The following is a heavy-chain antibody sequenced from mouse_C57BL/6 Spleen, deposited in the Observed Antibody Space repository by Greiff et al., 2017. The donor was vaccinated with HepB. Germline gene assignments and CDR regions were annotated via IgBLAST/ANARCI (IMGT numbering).Heavy chain of an antibody. J-gene: IGHJ1*03. CDR3: ARRLGRDRYFYG. Sequence: EVKLVESGGGLVKPGGSLKLSCAASGFTFSDYGMHWVRQAPEKGLGWVAYISSGSSTIYYADTVKGRFTISRDNATNTLFLQMTSLRSEDTAMYYGARRLGRDRYFYGWGTGTTVTVAS. D-gene: IGHD1-2*01. V-gene: IGHV5-17*01. CDR1: GFTFSDYG. CDR2: ISSGSSTI.